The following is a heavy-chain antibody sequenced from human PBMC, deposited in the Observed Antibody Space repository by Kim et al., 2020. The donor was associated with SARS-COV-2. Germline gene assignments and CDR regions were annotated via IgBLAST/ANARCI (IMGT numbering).Heavy chain of an antibody. CDR2: ISGSGGST. CDR1: GFTFSSYA. CDR3: AKDRAPAAMSYYYGMEV. V-gene: IGHV3-23*01. Sequence: GGSLRLSCAASGFTFSSYAMSWVRQAPGKGLEWVSGISGSGGSTYYADSVNGRFTISRDNSKNTLYLQMNSLRVEDTAVYYCAKDRAPAAMSYYYGMEVWGRGTPVTVS. D-gene: IGHD2-2*01. J-gene: IGHJ6*02.